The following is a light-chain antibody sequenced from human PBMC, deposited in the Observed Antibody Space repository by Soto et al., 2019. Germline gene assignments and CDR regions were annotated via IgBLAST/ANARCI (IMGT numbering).Light chain of an antibody. CDR3: AAWDDSLSGYV. Sequence: QSVLTQPASVSGSPGQSITISCSGTSSNIGGYNVYWYQQLPGTAPKLLIYSNNQRPSGVPDRFSGSKSGTSASLAISGLRSEDEVDYYCAAWDDSLSGYVFGTGTKVTVL. V-gene: IGLV1-47*02. CDR2: SNN. CDR1: SSNIGGYN. J-gene: IGLJ1*01.